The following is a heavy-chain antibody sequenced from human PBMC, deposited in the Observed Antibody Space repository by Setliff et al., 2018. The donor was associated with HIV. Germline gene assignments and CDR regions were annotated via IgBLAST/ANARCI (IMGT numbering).Heavy chain of an antibody. D-gene: IGHD3-10*02. J-gene: IGHJ1*01. CDR1: GGSLSSYY. CDR3: ARSGSYVGPIQH. Sequence: ETLSLTCTVSGGSLSSYYWGWIRQPAGKGLEWIGRIYSSGSTNYNPSLKSRLTMSVDTSKNQFSLKLTSVTAADTAVYYCARSGSYVGPIQHWGQGTLVTVSS. CDR2: IYSSGST. V-gene: IGHV4-4*07.